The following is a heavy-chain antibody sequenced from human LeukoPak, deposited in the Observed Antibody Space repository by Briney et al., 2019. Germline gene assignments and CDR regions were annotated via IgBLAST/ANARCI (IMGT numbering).Heavy chain of an antibody. CDR1: GFTFSTYI. J-gene: IGHJ3*02. V-gene: IGHV3-21*01. Sequence: GGSLRLSCAASGFTFSTYIMNWVRQAPGKGLEWVSSISSSSSYIYYADSVKGRFTISRDNAKNSLYLQMNSLRAEDTAVYYCASGNYYDSSGYYQNDAFDIWGQGTMVTVSS. D-gene: IGHD3-22*01. CDR2: ISSSSSYI. CDR3: ASGNYYDSSGYYQNDAFDI.